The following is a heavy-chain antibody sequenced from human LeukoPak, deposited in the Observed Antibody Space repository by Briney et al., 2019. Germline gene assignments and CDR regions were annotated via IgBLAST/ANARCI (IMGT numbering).Heavy chain of an antibody. CDR2: ISYDGSNK. Sequence: GGSLRLSCAASGFTFSSYGMHWVRQAPGKGLEWVAVISYDGSNKYYADSVKGRFTISRDNSKNTLYLQMNSLRTEDTAIYYCAKGPGDGYNFRGDFDYWGQGTLVTVSS. CDR1: GFTFSSYG. CDR3: AKGPGDGYNFRGDFDY. V-gene: IGHV3-30*18. D-gene: IGHD5-24*01. J-gene: IGHJ4*02.